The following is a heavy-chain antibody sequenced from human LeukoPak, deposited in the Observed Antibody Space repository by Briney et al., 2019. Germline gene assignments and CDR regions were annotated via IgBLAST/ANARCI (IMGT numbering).Heavy chain of an antibody. Sequence: PGGSLRLSCAASGFTFSSYGMSWVRQAPGKGLEWVSAISGSGGSTYYADSVKGRFTISRDNSKNTLYLQMNSLRAEDTAVYYCARLVVVPAATERGFDYWGQGTLVTVSS. CDR3: ARLVVVPAATERGFDY. CDR1: GFTFSSYG. CDR2: ISGSGGST. D-gene: IGHD2-2*01. J-gene: IGHJ4*02. V-gene: IGHV3-23*01.